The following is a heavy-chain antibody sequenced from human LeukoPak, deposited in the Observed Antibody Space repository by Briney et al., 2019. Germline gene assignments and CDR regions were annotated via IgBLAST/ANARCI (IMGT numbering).Heavy chain of an antibody. CDR1: GGTFSSYA. CDR2: IIPILGIA. V-gene: IGHV1-69*04. D-gene: IGHD6-13*01. CDR3: ARGSTSWYDAFDI. J-gene: IGHJ3*02. Sequence: ASVKVSCKASGGTFSSYAISWVRQAPGQGLEWMGRIIPILGIANYAQKFQGRVTITADKSTSTAYMELSSLRSEDTAVYYCARGSTSWYDAFDIWGQGTMVTVPS.